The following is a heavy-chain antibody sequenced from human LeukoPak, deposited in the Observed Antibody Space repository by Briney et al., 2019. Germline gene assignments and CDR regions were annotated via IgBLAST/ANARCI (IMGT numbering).Heavy chain of an antibody. CDR1: GGPISSADYS. V-gene: IGHV4-30-4*01. J-gene: IGHJ4*02. D-gene: IGHD5-18*01. Sequence: KPSETLSLTCTVSGGPISSADYSWSWIRQPPGKDLEWIRYIYYSGSTYYNPSLKSRVTISVDTSKNQFSLRLSSVTAADTAVYYCARAKSQRGYTYGPHTYFAYWGQGTLVTVSS. CDR3: ARAKSQRGYTYGPHTYFAY. CDR2: IYYSGST.